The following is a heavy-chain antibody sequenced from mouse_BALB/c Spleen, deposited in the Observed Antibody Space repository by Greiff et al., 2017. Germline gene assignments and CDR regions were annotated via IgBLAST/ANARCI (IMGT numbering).Heavy chain of an antibody. V-gene: IGHV5-9-4*01. CDR3: ARKNDRYAMDY. Sequence: EVKLMESGGGLVTPGGSLKLSCAASGFSLSSYAMSWVRQSPEKRLEWVAEISSGGSYTYYPDTVAGRFTISRDNAKNTLYLEMSSLRSEDTAMYYCARKNDRYAMDYWGQGTSVTVSS. CDR1: GFSLSSYA. CDR2: ISSGGSYT. J-gene: IGHJ4*01.